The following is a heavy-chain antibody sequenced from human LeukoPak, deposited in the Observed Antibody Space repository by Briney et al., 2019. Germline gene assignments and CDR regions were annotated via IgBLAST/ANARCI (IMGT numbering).Heavy chain of an antibody. CDR1: GGSISSYY. V-gene: IGHV4-34*01. Sequence: SETLSLTCTVSGGSISSYYWSWIRQPLGKGLEWIGEINHSESTNYNPSLKSRVTISVDTSKNQFSLKLSSVTAADTAVYYCARVRRDGYNFSPRSFDYWGQGTLVTVSS. D-gene: IGHD5-24*01. CDR3: ARVRRDGYNFSPRSFDY. CDR2: INHSEST. J-gene: IGHJ4*02.